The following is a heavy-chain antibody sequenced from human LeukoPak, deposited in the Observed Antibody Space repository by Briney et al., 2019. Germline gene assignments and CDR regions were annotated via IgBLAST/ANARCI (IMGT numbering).Heavy chain of an antibody. CDR2: IYYSGST. CDR1: GGSISSYY. Sequence: PSETLSLTCTVSGGSISSYYWSWIRQPPGKGLEWIGYIYYSGSTNYNPSLKSRVTISVDTSKNQFSLRLSSVTAADTAVYYCARVSGYSSSWQYYFDCWGQGTLVTVSS. D-gene: IGHD6-13*01. V-gene: IGHV4-59*01. CDR3: ARVSGYSSSWQYYFDC. J-gene: IGHJ4*02.